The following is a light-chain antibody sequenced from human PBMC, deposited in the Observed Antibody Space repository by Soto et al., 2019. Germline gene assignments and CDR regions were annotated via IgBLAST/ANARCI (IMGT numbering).Light chain of an antibody. CDR2: LNSDGSH. Sequence: QPVLTQSPSASASLGASVKLTCTLSSGHSNYAIAWHQQQPEKGPRYLMKLNSDGSHFKGDGIPDRFSGSSSGAERYLTISSLQSVDEADYYCQTWGTGIVVFGGRTKLTVL. J-gene: IGLJ2*01. CDR1: SGHSNYA. V-gene: IGLV4-69*01. CDR3: QTWGTGIVV.